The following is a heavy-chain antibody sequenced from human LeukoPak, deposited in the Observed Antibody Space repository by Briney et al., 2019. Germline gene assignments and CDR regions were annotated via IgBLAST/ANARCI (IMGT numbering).Heavy chain of an antibody. V-gene: IGHV1-2*06. CDR3: ARGPKANRFIAAAGILFDY. Sequence: ASVKVSCKASGYTFTGYYMHWMRQAPGQGLEWMGRINPNSGGTNYAQKFQGRVTMTRDTSISTAYMELSRLRSDDTAVYYCARGPKANRFIAAAGILFDYWGQGTLVTVSS. D-gene: IGHD6-13*01. CDR1: GYTFTGYY. J-gene: IGHJ4*02. CDR2: INPNSGGT.